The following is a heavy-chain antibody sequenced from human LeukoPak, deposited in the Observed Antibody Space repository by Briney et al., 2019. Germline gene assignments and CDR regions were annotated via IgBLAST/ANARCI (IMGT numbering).Heavy chain of an antibody. Sequence: SQTLSLTCAVYDGSFCVFYWSWIRQTPGKGLQWIGEVSHSGSTNYNPSLKSRVTLSLDMSKNQFSLDLTSVSAADTAVYYCARGYLRPDYWGQGTLVTVSS. CDR3: ARGYLRPDY. CDR2: VSHSGST. D-gene: IGHD4-17*01. V-gene: IGHV4-34*01. J-gene: IGHJ4*02. CDR1: DGSFCVFY.